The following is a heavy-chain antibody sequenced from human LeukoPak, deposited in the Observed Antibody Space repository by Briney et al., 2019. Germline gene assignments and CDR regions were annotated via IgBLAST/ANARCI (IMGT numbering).Heavy chain of an antibody. Sequence: SETLSLTCSVSGGSISSGDNYWSWIRQPPGKGLEWNGYINYRGSTNYSLCLRSRVTISADTSKDQSSLGLNSVTAADTAVYFRARQGRIDFDILTGYYVVGYYFVYWGQGTLVTVSS. CDR3: ARQGRIDFDILTGYYVVGYYFVY. V-gene: IGHV4-30-4*01. CDR2: INYRGST. J-gene: IGHJ4*02. CDR1: GGSISSGDNY. D-gene: IGHD3-9*01.